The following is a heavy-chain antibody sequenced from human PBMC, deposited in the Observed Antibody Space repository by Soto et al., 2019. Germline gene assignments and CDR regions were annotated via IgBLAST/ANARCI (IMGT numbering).Heavy chain of an antibody. CDR2: ISSNGGST. CDR1: GFTFSSYA. J-gene: IGHJ4*02. V-gene: IGHV3-64D*08. D-gene: IGHD3-16*01. Sequence: GGSLRLSCSASGFTFSSYAMHWVRQAPGKGLEYVSAISSNGGSTYYADSVKGRFTISRDNSKNTLYLQMSSLRAEDTAVYYCVKDNFEGGMSFIGFDYWGQGTLVTVSS. CDR3: VKDNFEGGMSFIGFDY.